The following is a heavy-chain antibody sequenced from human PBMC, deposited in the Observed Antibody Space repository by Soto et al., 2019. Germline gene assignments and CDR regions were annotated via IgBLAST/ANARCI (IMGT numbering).Heavy chain of an antibody. CDR1: GFTFSSYA. CDR2: ISGSGGST. D-gene: IGHD5-12*01. CDR3: AKDLYSGYDLAYYYYGMDV. Sequence: GGSLRLSCAASGFTFSSYAMSWVRQAPGKGLEWVSAISGSGGSTYYADSVKGRFTISRDNSKNTLYLQMNSLGAEDTAVYYCAKDLYSGYDLAYYYYGMDVWGQGTTVTVSS. J-gene: IGHJ6*02. V-gene: IGHV3-23*01.